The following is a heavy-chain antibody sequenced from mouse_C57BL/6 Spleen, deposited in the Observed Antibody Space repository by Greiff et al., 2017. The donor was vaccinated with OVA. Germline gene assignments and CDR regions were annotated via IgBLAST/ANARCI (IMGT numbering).Heavy chain of an antibody. CDR3: ARGSNYGGYFDY. V-gene: IGHV5-4*03. Sequence: EVKLQESGGGLVKPGGSLKLSCAASGFTFSSYAMSWVRQTPEKRLEWVATISDGGSYTYYPDNVKGRFTISRDNAKNNLYLQMSHLKSEDTAMYYCARGSNYGGYFDYWGQGTTLTVSS. CDR1: GFTFSSYA. D-gene: IGHD2-5*01. CDR2: ISDGGSYT. J-gene: IGHJ2*01.